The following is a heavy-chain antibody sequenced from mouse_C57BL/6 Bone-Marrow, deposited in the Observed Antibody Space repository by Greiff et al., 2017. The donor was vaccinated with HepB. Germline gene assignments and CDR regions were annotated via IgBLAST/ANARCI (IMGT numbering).Heavy chain of an antibody. Sequence: EVQLQQSGPELVKPGASVKISCKASGYSFTDYNMNWVKQSNGKSLEWIGVINPNYGTTSYNQKFKGKATLTVDQSSSTAYMQLNSLTSEYSAVYYCAREGLLWLRREGSDYFDYWGQGTTLTVSS. CDR1: GYSFTDYN. CDR2: INPNYGTT. CDR3: AREGLLWLRREGSDYFDY. D-gene: IGHD2-2*01. J-gene: IGHJ2*01. V-gene: IGHV1-39*01.